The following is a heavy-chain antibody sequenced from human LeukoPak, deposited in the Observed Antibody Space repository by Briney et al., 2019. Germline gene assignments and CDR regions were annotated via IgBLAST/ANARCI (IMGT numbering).Heavy chain of an antibody. D-gene: IGHD3-3*01. CDR1: GFSMRSYA. Sequence: GGSLRLSCAVSGFSMRSYAMHWVRQAPGKGLEYVSSISGDGGTTYYPNSVKDRFTVSRDNSKNTLYLQMGRLRTDDTAVYYRARMGIGEFGGALDVWGQGTTVIVSS. CDR2: ISGDGGTT. V-gene: IGHV3-64*01. J-gene: IGHJ6*02. CDR3: ARMGIGEFGGALDV.